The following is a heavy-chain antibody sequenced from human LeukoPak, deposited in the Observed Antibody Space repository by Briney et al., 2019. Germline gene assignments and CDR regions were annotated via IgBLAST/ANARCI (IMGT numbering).Heavy chain of an antibody. J-gene: IGHJ4*02. D-gene: IGHD6-13*01. CDR2: IKQDGSEK. Sequence: GGSLRLSCAAFGFTFSSYWMSWVRQAPGKGLEWVANIKQDGSEKYYVDSVKGRFTISRDNAKNSLYLQMNSLRAEDTAVYYCARASGGLQIAAANWGDYFDYWGQGTLVTVSS. V-gene: IGHV3-7*01. CDR1: GFTFSSYW. CDR3: ARASGGLQIAAANWGDYFDY.